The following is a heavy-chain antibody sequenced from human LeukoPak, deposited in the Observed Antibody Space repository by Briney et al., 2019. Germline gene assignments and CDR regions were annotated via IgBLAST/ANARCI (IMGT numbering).Heavy chain of an antibody. D-gene: IGHD3-3*02. V-gene: IGHV3-9*01. Sequence: PGRSLRLSCAASGFTFDDYAMHWVRHAPGKGLERVSGISWNSGSIGYADSVKGRFTISGDNAKNSLYLQMNSLRAEDTALYYCAKDMGIYTAFDYWGQGTLVTVSS. CDR2: ISWNSGSI. CDR3: AKDMGIYTAFDY. CDR1: GFTFDDYA. J-gene: IGHJ4*02.